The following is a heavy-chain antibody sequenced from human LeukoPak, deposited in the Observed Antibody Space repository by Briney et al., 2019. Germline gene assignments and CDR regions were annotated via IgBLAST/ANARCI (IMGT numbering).Heavy chain of an antibody. V-gene: IGHV7-4-1*02. Sequence: ASVKVSCKASGYTFTSYGISWVRQAPGQGLEWMGWINTNTGNPTYAQGFTGRFVFSLDTSVSTAYLQISSLKAEDTAVYYCARESPYYYDSSDYSGEPDYWGQGTLVTVSS. CDR2: INTNTGNP. CDR3: ARESPYYYDSSDYSGEPDY. J-gene: IGHJ4*02. D-gene: IGHD3-22*01. CDR1: GYTFTSYG.